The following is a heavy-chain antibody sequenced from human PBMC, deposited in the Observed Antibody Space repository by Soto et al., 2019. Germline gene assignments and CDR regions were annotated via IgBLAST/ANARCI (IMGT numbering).Heavy chain of an antibody. CDR1: GDSISSINW. D-gene: IGHD3-3*01. CDR3: ARSSGFFGISLVDM. CDR2: VYHTGTT. V-gene: IGHV4-4*02. Sequence: QVRLQESGPGLLKPSAALSLTCDVSGDSISSINWWIWVRQPPGKGLKWIGEVYHTGTTNSNPSLKSGVTISVDKSQNPFSLTVPSVTAADTAVYYMARSSGFFGISLVDMWGQGALVTVSS. J-gene: IGHJ4*01.